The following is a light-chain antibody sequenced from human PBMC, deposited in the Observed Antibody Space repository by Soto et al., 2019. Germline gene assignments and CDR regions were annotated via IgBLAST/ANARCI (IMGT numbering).Light chain of an antibody. CDR3: QKYDSAPT. J-gene: IGKJ1*01. V-gene: IGKV1-27*01. CDR2: SAS. Sequence: DNQMTQSPSSLSASVGDRVTITCRPSRGIGNALAWYQQKPGTVPKLLIHSASTLQSGVPSRFSGSGSGTDFTLTISSLQPEDVASYYCQKYDSAPTFGPGTKVDI. CDR1: RGIGNA.